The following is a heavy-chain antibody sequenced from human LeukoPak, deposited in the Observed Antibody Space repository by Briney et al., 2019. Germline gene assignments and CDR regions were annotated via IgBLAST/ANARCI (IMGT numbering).Heavy chain of an antibody. CDR1: QFTFSSYA. CDR3: VELWDYYNMDV. J-gene: IGHJ6*03. CDR2: ISGSGAST. V-gene: IGHV3-23*01. D-gene: IGHD3-10*01. Sequence: PGGSLRLSCAASQFTFSSYAMSWVRQAPGKGLEWVSAISGSGASTYYADSVKGRFTISRDNSKNTLYLQMISLRAEDTAVYYCVELWDYYNMDVWGKGTTVTVSS.